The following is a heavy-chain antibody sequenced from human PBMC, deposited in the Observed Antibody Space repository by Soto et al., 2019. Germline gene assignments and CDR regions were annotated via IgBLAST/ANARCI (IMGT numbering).Heavy chain of an antibody. CDR1: GFSFHDHA. CDR2: ISWNSGTI. Sequence: EVQLVESGGGLVQPGRSLSLSCAASGFSFHDHAMHWVRQPPGKGLEWVSGISWNSGTIGYVDSVKGRFTISRDNSKKSLYLQLNSLRAEDTALYYCAKDITQWLLLFDAFDIWGRGTMVTVSS. D-gene: IGHD5-12*01. V-gene: IGHV3-9*01. J-gene: IGHJ3*02. CDR3: AKDITQWLLLFDAFDI.